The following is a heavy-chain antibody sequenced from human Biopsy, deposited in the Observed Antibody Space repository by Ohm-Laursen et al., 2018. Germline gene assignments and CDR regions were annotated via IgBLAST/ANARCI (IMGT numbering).Heavy chain of an antibody. D-gene: IGHD2-21*02. V-gene: IGHV4-59*07. CDR2: IYYSGST. CDR3: ARGNEVMVTGPYFFDY. CDR1: GVSISSYF. Sequence: SDTLSLTCTVSGVSISSYFWNWIRQPPGKGLEWIGDIYYSGSTKYNPSLKSRVTISVDMSKSQLSLKLTSVTTADTAVYYCARGNEVMVTGPYFFDYRGQGTLVIVSS. J-gene: IGHJ4*02.